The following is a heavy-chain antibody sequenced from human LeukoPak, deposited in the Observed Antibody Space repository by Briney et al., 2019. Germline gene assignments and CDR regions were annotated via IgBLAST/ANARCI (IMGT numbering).Heavy chain of an antibody. Sequence: GGSLRLSCAGSGSTFSSYAMTWVRQAPGKGLEWVSAISGSGDSTYYADSVKGRFTISRDNSKNTLYLQMNSLRPEDTAVYYCATRGYCSGTSCYAPQPWGQGTLVTVSS. CDR2: ISGSGDST. J-gene: IGHJ5*02. D-gene: IGHD2-2*01. CDR1: GSTFSSYA. CDR3: ATRGYCSGTSCYAPQP. V-gene: IGHV3-23*01.